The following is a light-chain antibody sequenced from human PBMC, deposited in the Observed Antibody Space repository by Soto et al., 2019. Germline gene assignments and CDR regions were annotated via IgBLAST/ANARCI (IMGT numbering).Light chain of an antibody. CDR3: HQRSKWPLT. Sequence: EIVLTQSPGTLSLSPGEGATLSCRASQSVSSSYIAWYQQRPGQTPSLLIYDASNRATDIPARFSGSGSGTDFTLTISSLDPEDFAVYYCHQRSKWPLTFGGGTKVDIK. CDR1: QSVSSSY. V-gene: IGKV3D-20*02. CDR2: DAS. J-gene: IGKJ4*01.